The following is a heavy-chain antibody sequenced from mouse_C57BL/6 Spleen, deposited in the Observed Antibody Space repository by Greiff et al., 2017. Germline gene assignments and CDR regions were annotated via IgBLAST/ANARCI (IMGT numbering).Heavy chain of an antibody. J-gene: IGHJ4*01. V-gene: IGHV5-12*01. CDR1: GFTFSDYY. CDR3: ARRAPFYAMDY. Sequence: DVMLVESGGGLVQPGGSLKLSCAASGFTFSDYYMYWVRQTPGKRLEWVAYISNGGGSTYYPDTVKGRFTISRDNAKNTLYLQMSRLKSEDTAMYYCARRAPFYAMDYWGQGTSVTVSS. CDR2: ISNGGGST.